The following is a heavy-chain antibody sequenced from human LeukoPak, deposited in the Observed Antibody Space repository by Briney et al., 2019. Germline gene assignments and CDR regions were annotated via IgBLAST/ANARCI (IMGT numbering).Heavy chain of an antibody. CDR1: GFTFSSYG. D-gene: IGHD3-3*01. CDR3: AKGDDFWSGYYTSDAFDI. V-gene: IGHV3-23*01. CDR2: ISGSGGST. J-gene: IGHJ3*02. Sequence: PGRSLRLSCAASGFTFSSYGMHWVRQAPGKGLEWVSAISGSGGSTYYADSVKGRFTISRDNSKNTLYLQMNSLRAEDTAVYYCAKGDDFWSGYYTSDAFDIWGQGTMVTVSS.